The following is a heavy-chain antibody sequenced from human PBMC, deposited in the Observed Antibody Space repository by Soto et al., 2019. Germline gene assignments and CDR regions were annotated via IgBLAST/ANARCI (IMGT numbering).Heavy chain of an antibody. D-gene: IGHD5-12*01. CDR1: GFTFTASA. V-gene: IGHV3-73*01. CDR2: IRSEANSYAT. CDR3: TAPEVEMATQGFDN. Sequence: PGGSLRPSCAVSGFTFTASAMHWVRQVSGKGLEWVGSIRSEANSYATTYAASVKGRFTITRDDSMNTAYMQMSSLKTEDTAVEYCTAPEVEMATQGFDNWGQGTLVTVSS. J-gene: IGHJ4*02.